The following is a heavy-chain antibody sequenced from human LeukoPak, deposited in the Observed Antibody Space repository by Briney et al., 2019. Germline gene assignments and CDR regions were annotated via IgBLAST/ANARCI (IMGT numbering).Heavy chain of an antibody. D-gene: IGHD6-13*01. Sequence: KNSETLSLTCTVSGGSISSYYWSWIRQPPGKGLEWIGYIYYSGSTNYNPSLKSRVTISVDTSKNQFSLKLSSVTAADTAVYYCARGRGRIAAAARWFDPWGQGTLVTVSS. CDR3: ARGRGRIAAAARWFDP. CDR2: IYYSGST. V-gene: IGHV4-59*01. J-gene: IGHJ5*02. CDR1: GGSISSYY.